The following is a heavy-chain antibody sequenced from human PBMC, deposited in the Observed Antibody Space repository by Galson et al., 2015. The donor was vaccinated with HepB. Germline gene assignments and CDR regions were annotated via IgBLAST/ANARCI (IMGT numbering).Heavy chain of an antibody. CDR3: ARGPIRIVVVPAAPNWFDP. V-gene: IGHV4-34*01. J-gene: IGHJ5*02. CDR1: GGSFSGYY. Sequence: ETLSLTCAVYGGSFSGYYWSWIRQPPGKGLEWIGEINHSGSTNYNPSLKSRVTISVDTSKNQFSLKLSPVTAADTAVYYCARGPIRIVVVPAAPNWFDPWGQGTLVTASS. D-gene: IGHD2-2*01. CDR2: INHSGST.